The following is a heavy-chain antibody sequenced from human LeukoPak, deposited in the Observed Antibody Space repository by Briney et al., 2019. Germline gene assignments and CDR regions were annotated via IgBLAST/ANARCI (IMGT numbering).Heavy chain of an antibody. Sequence: SETLSLTCTVSGGSISSGSYYWSWIRQPAGKGLEWIGRIYTSGSTNYNPSLKSRVTISVDTSKNQFSLKLSSVTAADTAVYYCARWRGGKIAARAYDYWGQGTLVTVSS. V-gene: IGHV4-61*02. CDR1: GGSISSGSYY. D-gene: IGHD6-6*01. CDR3: ARWRGGKIAARAYDY. J-gene: IGHJ4*02. CDR2: IYTSGST.